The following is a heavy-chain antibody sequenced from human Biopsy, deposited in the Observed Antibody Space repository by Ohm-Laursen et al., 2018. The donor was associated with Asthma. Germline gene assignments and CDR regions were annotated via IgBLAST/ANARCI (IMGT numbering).Heavy chain of an antibody. CDR3: ARVQKSPGDRWFDP. V-gene: IGHV1-2*06. D-gene: IGHD7-27*01. CDR1: AYTFIGYH. CDR2: INPNGGAT. J-gene: IGHJ5*02. Sequence: GASVKVSCKASAYTFIGYHLHWVRQAPGEGLEWMGRINPNGGATVYAQKFQGRVTMTRDTSISTAYMELSRLTSDDTAVYYCARVQKSPGDRWFDPWGQGTRVTVSS.